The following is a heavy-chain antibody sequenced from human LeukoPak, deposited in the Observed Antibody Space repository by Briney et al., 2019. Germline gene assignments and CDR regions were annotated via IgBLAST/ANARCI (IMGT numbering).Heavy chain of an antibody. CDR2: ISYDGSYK. J-gene: IGHJ4*02. CDR3: AKDRECSGGSCYSYYFDY. CDR1: GFTFSSYG. D-gene: IGHD2-15*01. Sequence: GGSLRLSCAASGFTFSSYGMHWVRQAPGKGLEWVAVISYDGSYKYYADSVKGRFTISRDNSKNTLYLQMNSLRAEDTAVYYCAKDRECSGGSCYSYYFDYWGQGTLVTVSS. V-gene: IGHV3-30*18.